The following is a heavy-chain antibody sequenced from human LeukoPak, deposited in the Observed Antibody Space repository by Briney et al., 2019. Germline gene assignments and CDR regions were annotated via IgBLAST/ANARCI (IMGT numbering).Heavy chain of an antibody. CDR2: IRASTGHT. V-gene: IGHV3-23*01. J-gene: IGHJ6*02. CDR1: GFTFSSYA. D-gene: IGHD2-15*01. Sequence: PGGSLRLSCAASGFTFSSYAMSWVRQAPGKGLEWVSGIRASTGHTYYADSVKGRFTISRDNSKNILYLQMNSLRAEDTAVYYCAKDEPDIVVVVAAVYYYYGMDVWGQGTTVTVSS. CDR3: AKDEPDIVVVVAAVYYYYGMDV.